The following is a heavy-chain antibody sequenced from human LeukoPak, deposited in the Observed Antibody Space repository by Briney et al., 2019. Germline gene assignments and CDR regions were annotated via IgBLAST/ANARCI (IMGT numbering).Heavy chain of an antibody. CDR1: GGSISSGGYY. CDR3: AVDYDSSGPSGY. V-gene: IGHV4-31*03. D-gene: IGHD3-22*01. CDR2: IYYSGST. J-gene: IGHJ4*02. Sequence: PSETLSLTCTVSGGSISSGGYYWSWIRQHPGTGLEWIGYIYYSGSTYYNPSLKSRVTISVDTSKNQFSLKLSSVTAADTAVYYCAVDYDSSGPSGYWGQGTLVTVSS.